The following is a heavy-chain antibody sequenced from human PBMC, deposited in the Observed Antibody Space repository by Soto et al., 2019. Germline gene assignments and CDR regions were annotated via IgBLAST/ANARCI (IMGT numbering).Heavy chain of an antibody. V-gene: IGHV1-46*01. CDR1: VYTFTSYY. D-gene: IGHD3-22*01. CDR2: INPSGGST. Sequence: GASVKVSCKASVYTFTSYYIHWVRQAPGQGLEWMGIINPSGGSTSYAQKFQGRVTMTRDTSTSTVYMELSSLRSEDTAVYYCARAFGDSSGYYWGDAFDIWGQGTMVTVSS. CDR3: ARAFGDSSGYYWGDAFDI. J-gene: IGHJ3*02.